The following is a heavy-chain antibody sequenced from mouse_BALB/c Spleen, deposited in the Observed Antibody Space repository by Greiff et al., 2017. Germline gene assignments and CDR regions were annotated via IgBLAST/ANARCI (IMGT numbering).Heavy chain of an antibody. CDR1: GFTFSSYA. CDR2: ISSGGST. V-gene: IGHV5-6-5*01. J-gene: IGHJ2*01. Sequence: DVMLVESGGGLVKPGGSLKLSCAASGFTFSSYAMSWVRQTPEKRLEWVASISSGGSTYYPDSVKGRFTISRDNARNILYLQMSSLRSEDTAMYYCARGDDYDYFDYWGQGTTLTVSS. D-gene: IGHD2-4*01. CDR3: ARGDDYDYFDY.